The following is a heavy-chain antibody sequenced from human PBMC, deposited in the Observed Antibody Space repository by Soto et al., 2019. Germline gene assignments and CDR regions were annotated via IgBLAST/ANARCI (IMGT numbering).Heavy chain of an antibody. Sequence: ASVKVSCKASAYTFTVYYMHWVRQAPGQGLEWMGWINPNSGGINYAQKFQGWVTMTRDTSISTAYMELSRLRSDDTAVYYCARGGIVVVPAPHLFDYWGQGTLVTVSS. CDR2: INPNSGGI. V-gene: IGHV1-2*04. J-gene: IGHJ4*02. CDR3: ARGGIVVVPAPHLFDY. D-gene: IGHD2-2*01. CDR1: AYTFTVYY.